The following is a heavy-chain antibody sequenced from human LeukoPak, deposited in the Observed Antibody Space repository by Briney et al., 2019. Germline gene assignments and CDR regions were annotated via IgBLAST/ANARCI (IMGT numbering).Heavy chain of an antibody. Sequence: ASVKVSCKASGGTFSSYAISWVRQAPGQGLEWMGWISAYNGNTNYAQKLQGRVTMTTDTSTSTAYMELRSLRSDDTAVYYCARGESGSFYFDYWGQGTLVTVSS. CDR3: ARGESGSFYFDY. CDR2: ISAYNGNT. V-gene: IGHV1-18*01. CDR1: GGTFSSYA. D-gene: IGHD5-12*01. J-gene: IGHJ4*02.